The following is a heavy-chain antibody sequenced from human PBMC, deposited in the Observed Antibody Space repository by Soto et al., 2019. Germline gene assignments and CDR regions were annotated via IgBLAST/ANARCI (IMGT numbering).Heavy chain of an antibody. J-gene: IGHJ4*02. CDR3: ARNSEHFDY. D-gene: IGHD6-13*01. V-gene: IGHV3-11*01. Sequence: QVHLVESGGGLVKPGGSLRLSCAASGFTLSDYYMSWVRQAPGKGLEWIAYISSSSRTIYYADSVRGLFTISRDNAENSLFLQMNSLRAEDTALYYCARNSEHFDYWGQGTLVTVSS. CDR2: ISSSSRTI. CDR1: GFTLSDYY.